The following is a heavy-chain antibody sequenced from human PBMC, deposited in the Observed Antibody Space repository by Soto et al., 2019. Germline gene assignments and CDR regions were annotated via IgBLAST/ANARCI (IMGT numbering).Heavy chain of an antibody. CDR3: ASVTFGGVVLAH. D-gene: IGHD3-16*01. V-gene: IGHV4-59*01. CDR2: IYFNGNT. J-gene: IGHJ4*02. Sequence: SETLSLTCTVSAASFSKYYWSWIRQPPGTGLEWIGYIYFNGNTNYNPSLTRRVTISIDTSKKQISLNLTSVTDADTAVYYCASVTFGGVVLAHWGQGTLVTVSS. CDR1: AASFSKYY.